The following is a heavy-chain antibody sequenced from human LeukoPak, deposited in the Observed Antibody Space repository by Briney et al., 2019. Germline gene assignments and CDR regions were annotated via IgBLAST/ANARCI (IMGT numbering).Heavy chain of an antibody. D-gene: IGHD6-19*01. CDR3: ARVPSRGIAVAGTLDY. Sequence: SETLSLTCTVSGGSTSSSSYYWGWIRQPPGKGLEWIGSIYYSGSTYYNPSLKSRVTISVDTSKNQFSLKLSSVTAADTAVYYCARVPSRGIAVAGTLDYWGQGTLVTVSS. J-gene: IGHJ4*02. CDR1: GGSTSSSSYY. CDR2: IYYSGST. V-gene: IGHV4-39*07.